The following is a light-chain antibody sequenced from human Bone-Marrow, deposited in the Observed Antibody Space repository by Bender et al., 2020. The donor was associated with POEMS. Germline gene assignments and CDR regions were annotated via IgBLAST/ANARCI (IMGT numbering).Light chain of an antibody. CDR3: GSLAGGSPLGV. CDR1: SSDVGDYNV. Sequence: QSALTQPASVSGSPGQSITMSCTGTSSDVGDYNVFSWYQQYPGKAPKVFIYPDTNRPSGVSNPFSGPKSGHTASLTISGLQTEDEADYYGGSLAGGSPLGVFGTGTEVTVL. J-gene: IGLJ1*01. CDR2: PDT. V-gene: IGLV2-23*02.